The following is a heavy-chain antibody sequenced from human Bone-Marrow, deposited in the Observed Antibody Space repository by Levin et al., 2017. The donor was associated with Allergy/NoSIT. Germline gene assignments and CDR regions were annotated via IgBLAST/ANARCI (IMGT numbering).Heavy chain of an antibody. V-gene: IGHV4-59*01. J-gene: IGHJ3*02. D-gene: IGHD2-15*01. CDR3: ARVYCPGGSCYSTRGVFDI. CDR1: GGSISTYY. Sequence: SETLSLTCTLSGGSISTYYWSWIRQSQGKGPEWLGYIYYTGSTNYTPSLKSRVTISVDTSKNQFSLKLSSVTAADTAVYYCARVYCPGGSCYSTRGVFDIWGPGRMVTVSS. CDR2: IYYTGST.